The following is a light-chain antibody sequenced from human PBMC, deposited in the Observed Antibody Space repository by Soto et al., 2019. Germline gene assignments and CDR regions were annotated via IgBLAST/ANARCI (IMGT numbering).Light chain of an antibody. CDR1: SSNIGAGYD. Sequence: QSVLTQPPSVSGAPGQRVTISCTGSSSNIGAGYDVHWYQQLPGTAPKLLMYGNSNRPSGVPDRFSGSKSGTSASLAITKLQAEDGADYYCQSYDSSLSVVFGGGTKLTVL. CDR2: GNS. J-gene: IGLJ2*01. V-gene: IGLV1-40*01. CDR3: QSYDSSLSVV.